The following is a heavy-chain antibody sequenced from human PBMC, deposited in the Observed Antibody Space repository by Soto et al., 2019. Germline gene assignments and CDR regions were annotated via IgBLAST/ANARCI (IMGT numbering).Heavy chain of an antibody. J-gene: IGHJ4*02. D-gene: IGHD7-27*01. CDR2: INAGYGNT. V-gene: IGHV1-3*01. Sequence: ASVKVSCKASGYTFSSYAMHWVRQAPGQRLEWMGWINAGYGNTKSSQKFQDRVTISRDTFASTAYMELTSLRSEDTAVYYCARDTGDGTFDFWGQGTLVTVSS. CDR3: ARDTGDGTFDF. CDR1: GYTFSSYA.